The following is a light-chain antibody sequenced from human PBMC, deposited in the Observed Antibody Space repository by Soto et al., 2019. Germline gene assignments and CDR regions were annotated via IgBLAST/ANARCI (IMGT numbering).Light chain of an antibody. Sequence: ALTQPASVSGSPGQSITISCTGTSSDVGPYNYVSWYQHHPGKAPKLLIYEVTKRPSGVSNRFSGSKSGNTASLTISGLQAEDEADYYCSSYTTSSTLVFGGGTKLTVL. CDR3: SSYTTSSTLV. CDR2: EVT. J-gene: IGLJ3*02. CDR1: SSDVGPYNY. V-gene: IGLV2-14*01.